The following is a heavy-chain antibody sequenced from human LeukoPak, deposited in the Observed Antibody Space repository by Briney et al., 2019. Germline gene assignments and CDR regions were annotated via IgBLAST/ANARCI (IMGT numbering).Heavy chain of an antibody. Sequence: SETLSLTCTVSGGSISSYYWSWIRQPPGKGLEWIGYVYYSGSTNYNPSLKSRVTISVDTSKNQFSLKLSSVTAADTAVYYCARDPPWVGATPWGQGTMVTVSS. CDR1: GGSISSYY. CDR3: ARDPPWVGATP. J-gene: IGHJ3*01. V-gene: IGHV4-59*01. CDR2: VYYSGST. D-gene: IGHD1-26*01.